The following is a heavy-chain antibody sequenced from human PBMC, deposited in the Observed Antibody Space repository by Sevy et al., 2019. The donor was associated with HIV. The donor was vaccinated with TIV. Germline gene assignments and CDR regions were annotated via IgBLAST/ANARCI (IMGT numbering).Heavy chain of an antibody. CDR2: IDPSGST. CDR3: ARDRDLSGSYLEYYYYAMDV. V-gene: IGHV1-46*01. CDR1: GYTFTTYY. J-gene: IGHJ6*02. Sequence: ASVKVSCKASGYTFTTYYTHWVRQAPGQGLEWMGLIDPSGSTRYAQKFQGRVSMTGDTSTTTLYMELSSLTSEDTAVYYCARDRDLSGSYLEYYYYAMDVWGQGTTVTVSS. D-gene: IGHD1-26*01.